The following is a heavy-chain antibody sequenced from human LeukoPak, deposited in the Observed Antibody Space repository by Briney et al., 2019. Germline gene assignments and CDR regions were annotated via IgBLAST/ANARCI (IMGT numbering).Heavy chain of an antibody. V-gene: IGHV3-33*01. CDR2: IWYDGSNK. CDR1: GFTFSSYG. CDR3: ARATHMAAAGTGFDY. D-gene: IGHD6-13*01. J-gene: IGHJ4*02. Sequence: PGRSLRLSCAASGFTFSSYGMHWVRQAPGKGLEWVAVIWYDGSNKYYADSVKGRFTISRDNSKNTLYLQMNSLRAEDTAMYYCARATHMAAAGTGFDYWGQGTLVTVSS.